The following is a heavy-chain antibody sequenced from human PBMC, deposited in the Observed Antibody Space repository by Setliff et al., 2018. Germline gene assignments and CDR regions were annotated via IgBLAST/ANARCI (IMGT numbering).Heavy chain of an antibody. J-gene: IGHJ4*02. CDR3: AKHDGRSSFDY. CDR2: IHYRGTT. Sequence: SETLSLTCTVSGDSISSGSHYWGWIRQPPGKGLEWIGRIHYRGTTYSNASLASRLTISVDTAKNQFSLKLSSVTAADTAVYHCAKHDGRSSFDYWGQGTLVTVSS. CDR1: GDSISSGSHY. D-gene: IGHD6-6*01. V-gene: IGHV4-39*01.